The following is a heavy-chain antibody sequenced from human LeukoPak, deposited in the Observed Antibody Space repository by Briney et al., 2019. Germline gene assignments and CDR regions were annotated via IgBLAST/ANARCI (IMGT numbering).Heavy chain of an antibody. V-gene: IGHV3-48*03. CDR2: ISTSGNTI. CDR1: GFTFSSYE. Sequence: GGSLRLSCAASGFTFSSYEMNWVRQAPGKGLEWVSYISTSGNTIYFADSVKGRCTISRDNAKNSLYLQMNSLRAEDTAVYYCTSPTDPYYYYGMDVWGQGTTVTVSS. J-gene: IGHJ6*02. CDR3: TSPTDPYYYYGMDV.